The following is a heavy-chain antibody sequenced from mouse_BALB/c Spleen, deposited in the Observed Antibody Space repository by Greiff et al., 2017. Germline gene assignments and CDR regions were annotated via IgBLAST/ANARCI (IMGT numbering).Heavy chain of an antibody. CDR2: ISYSGST. V-gene: IGHV3-2*02. D-gene: IGHD2-14*01. Sequence: EVHLVESGPGLVKPSQSLSLTCTVTGYSITSDYAWNWIRQFPGNKLEWMGYISYSGSTSYNPSLKSRISITRDTSKNQFFLQLNSVTTEDTATYYCAGGVRPWFAYWGQGTLVTVSA. CDR1: GYSITSDYA. CDR3: AGGVRPWFAY. J-gene: IGHJ3*01.